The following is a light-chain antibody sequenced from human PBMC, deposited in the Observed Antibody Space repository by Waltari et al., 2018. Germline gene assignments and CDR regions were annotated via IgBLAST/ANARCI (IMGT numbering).Light chain of an antibody. CDR3: QQYGNSPRT. CDR1: QSVSSRY. Sequence: ENVLTQSPGTLSLSPGDRATVSCRASQSVSSRYLARYQQKPGQAPRLLIYAASSRATGIPDRFSGSGSGTNFTLTISRLEPEDFAVYYCQQYGNSPRTFGQGTNLEIK. CDR2: AAS. J-gene: IGKJ2*01. V-gene: IGKV3-20*01.